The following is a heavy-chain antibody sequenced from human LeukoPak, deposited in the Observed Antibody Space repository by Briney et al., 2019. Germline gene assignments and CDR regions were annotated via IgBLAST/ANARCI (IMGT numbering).Heavy chain of an antibody. V-gene: IGHV3-23*01. D-gene: IGHD6-13*01. Sequence: GESLKISCKASGYSFSSYAMSWVRQAPGKGLEWVSAISGSGGSTYYVDSVKGRFTISRDNSKNTLYLQMNSLRAEDTAVYYCAKEYIAAAFLFDYWGQGTLVTVSS. CDR1: GYSFSSYA. J-gene: IGHJ4*02. CDR3: AKEYIAAAFLFDY. CDR2: ISGSGGST.